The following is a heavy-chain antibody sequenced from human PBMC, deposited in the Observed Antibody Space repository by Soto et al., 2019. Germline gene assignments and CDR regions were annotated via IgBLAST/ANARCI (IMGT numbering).Heavy chain of an antibody. CDR1: GFTFNSYA. CDR2: MSVSGGRT. D-gene: IGHD3-3*01. J-gene: IGHJ4*02. V-gene: IGHV3-23*01. Sequence: PGGSLRLSCTASGFTFNSYAIHGVRQAPGKGLEWVSSMSVSGGRTSYADSVKGRFTISRDTSKNTVYLQMNSLGVEDTAVYHCAKQSETSTFDYWGPGTLVTVSS. CDR3: AKQSETSTFDY.